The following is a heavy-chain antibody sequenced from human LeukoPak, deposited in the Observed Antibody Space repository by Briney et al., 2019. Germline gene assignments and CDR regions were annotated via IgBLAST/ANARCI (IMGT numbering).Heavy chain of an antibody. V-gene: IGHV4-59*01. CDR1: GGSISSYY. CDR2: IYYSGST. CDR3: AGRTSASGTFYY. D-gene: IGHD6-13*01. J-gene: IGHJ4*02. Sequence: NPSETLSLTCTVSGGSISSYYWSWIRQPPGKGLEWIGYIYYSGSTNYNPSLKSRVTISVDTSKNQFSLKLSSVTAADTAVYYCAGRTSASGTFYYWGQGTLVTVSS.